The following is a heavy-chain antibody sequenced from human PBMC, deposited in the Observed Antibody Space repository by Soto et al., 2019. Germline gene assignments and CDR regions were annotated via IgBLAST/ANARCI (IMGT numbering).Heavy chain of an antibody. CDR2: IIPIFGTA. V-gene: IGHV1-69*13. CDR1: GGTFSSYA. CDR3: ARDRSSAVGYCSSTGCPTGAFDI. D-gene: IGHD2-2*01. Sequence: SVKVSCKASGGTFSSYAISWVRQAPGQGLEWMGGIIPIFGTANYAQKFQGRVTITADDSTSTAYMELSSLRSEDTAVYYCARDRSSAVGYCSSTGCPTGAFDIWGQ. J-gene: IGHJ3*02.